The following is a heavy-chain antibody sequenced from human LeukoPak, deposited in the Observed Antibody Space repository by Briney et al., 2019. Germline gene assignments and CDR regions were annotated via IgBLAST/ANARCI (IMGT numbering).Heavy chain of an antibody. Sequence: GGSLRLSCAASGFTFSSYAMSWVRQAPGKGLEWVSAISGSGGSTNYADSVKGRFTISRDNSKNTLYLQMNSLRAEDTAVYYCARVTMVRGVILKDFDYWGQGTLVTVSS. CDR1: GFTFSSYA. J-gene: IGHJ4*02. V-gene: IGHV3-23*01. D-gene: IGHD3-10*01. CDR2: ISGSGGST. CDR3: ARVTMVRGVILKDFDY.